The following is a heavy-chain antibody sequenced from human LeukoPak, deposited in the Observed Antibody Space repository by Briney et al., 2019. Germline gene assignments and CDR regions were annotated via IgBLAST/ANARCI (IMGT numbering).Heavy chain of an antibody. CDR1: GFTFSSYW. CDR3: AKDLTYYGSGSGAFDI. V-gene: IGHV3-7*03. D-gene: IGHD3-10*01. CDR2: IKQDGSEK. Sequence: GGSLRLSCAASGFTFSSYWMNWVRQAPGKGLEWVANIKQDGSEKYYVDSVKGRFTISRDNAKKSLYLQMNSLRAEDTAVYYCAKDLTYYGSGSGAFDIWGQGTMVTVSS. J-gene: IGHJ3*02.